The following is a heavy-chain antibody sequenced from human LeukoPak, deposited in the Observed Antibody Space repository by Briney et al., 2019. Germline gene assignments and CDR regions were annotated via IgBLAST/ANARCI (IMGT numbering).Heavy chain of an antibody. CDR3: ARGRTPYRSSPAYSQR. CDR2: INHSGST. V-gene: IGHV4-34*01. Sequence: SETLSLTCAVYGGSFSGYYWSWIRQPPGKGLEWIGEINHSGSTNYNPSLKSRVTISVDTSKNQFSLKLSSVTAADTAGYYCARGRTPYRSSPAYSQRWGQGTLVTVSS. D-gene: IGHD6-6*01. CDR1: GGSFSGYY. J-gene: IGHJ1*01.